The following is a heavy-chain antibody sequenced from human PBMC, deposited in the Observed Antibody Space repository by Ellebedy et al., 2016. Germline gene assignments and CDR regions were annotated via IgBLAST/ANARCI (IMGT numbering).Heavy chain of an antibody. CDR2: IFLRDSTT. V-gene: IGHV5-51*01. J-gene: IGHJ4*02. CDR1: GYSFTTYW. Sequence: GESLKISXKGSGYSFTTYWIGWVRQMPGEGLEWMGIIFLRDSTTKYSPSLQGQVTISADTSINTAYLQWDSLRASDTAMYYCAGARNGDYSFDSWGQGTLVAVSS. D-gene: IGHD2-21*02. CDR3: AGARNGDYSFDS.